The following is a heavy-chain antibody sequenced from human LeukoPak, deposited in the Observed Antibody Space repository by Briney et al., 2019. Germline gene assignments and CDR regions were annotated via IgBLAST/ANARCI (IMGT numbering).Heavy chain of an antibody. Sequence: GGSLRLSCAASGFTFSSYWMNWVRQAPGKGLEWVSSISSSSSYIYYADSVKGRFTISRDNAKNSLYLQMNSLRAEDTAVYYCARGLNYDILTGYYNDWGQGTLVTVSS. CDR3: ARGLNYDILTGYYND. CDR2: ISSSSSYI. CDR1: GFTFSSYW. V-gene: IGHV3-21*01. D-gene: IGHD3-9*01. J-gene: IGHJ4*02.